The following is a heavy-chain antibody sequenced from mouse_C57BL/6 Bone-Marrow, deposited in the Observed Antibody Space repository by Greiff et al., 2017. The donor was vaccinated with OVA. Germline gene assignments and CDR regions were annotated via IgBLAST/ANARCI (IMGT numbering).Heavy chain of an antibody. CDR1: GYTFTSYW. V-gene: IGHV1-64*01. J-gene: IGHJ2*01. Sequence: VQLQQSGAELVKPGASVKLSCKASGYTFTSYWMHWVKQRPGQGLEWIGMIHPNSGSTNYNEKFKSQATLTVDKSSSTAYMQLSSLTSEDSSVYYCAREALDFDYWGQGTTLTVAS. CDR2: IHPNSGST. CDR3: AREALDFDY. D-gene: IGHD3-1*01.